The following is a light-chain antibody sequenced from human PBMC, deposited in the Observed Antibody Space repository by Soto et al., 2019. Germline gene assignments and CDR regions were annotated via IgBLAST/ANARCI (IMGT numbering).Light chain of an antibody. CDR3: QKIHNFPLT. V-gene: IGKV1-9*01. CDR1: QGISSS. J-gene: IGKJ5*01. Sequence: DIQLTQSPSFXSASVGDRVTITCRASQGISSSLAWYQQKPGEAPRLLIYAASTLQSGVPSRFSGSGYGTEFTLTISSLQPDDFASYYCQKIHNFPLTFGQGTRLEIK. CDR2: AAS.